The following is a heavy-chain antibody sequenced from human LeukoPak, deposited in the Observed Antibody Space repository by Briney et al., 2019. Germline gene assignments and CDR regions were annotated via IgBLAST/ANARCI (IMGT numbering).Heavy chain of an antibody. V-gene: IGHV3-73*01. J-gene: IGHJ4*02. Sequence: GGSLKLSCAASGFTFSGSAMHWVRQASGKGLEWVGRIRSKANSYATAYAASVKGRFTISRDDSKNTAYLQMNSLKTEDTAVYYCTGPTHIAAAGTGDYAFDYWGQGTLVTVSS. CDR2: IRSKANSYAT. CDR1: GFTFSGSA. CDR3: TGPTHIAAAGTGDYAFDY. D-gene: IGHD6-13*01.